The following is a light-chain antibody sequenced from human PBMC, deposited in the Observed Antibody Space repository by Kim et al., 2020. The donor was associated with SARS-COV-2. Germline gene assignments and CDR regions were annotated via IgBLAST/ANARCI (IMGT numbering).Light chain of an antibody. J-gene: IGLJ1*01. CDR2: EVS. V-gene: IGLV2-14*01. Sequence: QSITISCTGTSSDVGGYKYVSWYQQHPGKAPKLVIYEVSNRPSGVSNRFSGSKSGNTASLTISGLQAEDEADYYCSSYIGGSTNYVLGTGTKVTVL. CDR1: SSDVGGYKY. CDR3: SSYIGGSTNYV.